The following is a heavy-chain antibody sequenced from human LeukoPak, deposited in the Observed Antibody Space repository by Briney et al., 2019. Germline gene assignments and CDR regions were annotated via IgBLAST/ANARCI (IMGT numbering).Heavy chain of an antibody. CDR2: IKNKADGGTA. J-gene: IGHJ4*02. CDR3: TTLQKWLHYALGY. Sequence: GGSLRLSCAASGFIFSNAWMSWVRQAPGKGLEWVGRIKNKADGGTADYAAPVKGRFTISRDDLKNTLYLQMNSLKTEDTAVYYCTTLQKWLHYALGYWGQGTLVTVSS. D-gene: IGHD5-24*01. V-gene: IGHV3-15*01. CDR1: GFIFSNAW.